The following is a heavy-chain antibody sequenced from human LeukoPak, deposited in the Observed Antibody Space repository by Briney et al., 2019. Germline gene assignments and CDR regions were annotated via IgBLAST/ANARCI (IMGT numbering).Heavy chain of an antibody. J-gene: IGHJ4*02. CDR2: IWYDGSNK. Sequence: PGGSLRLSCAASGFTFSSYAMHWVRQAPGKGLEWVAVIWYDGSNKYYADSVKGRFTISRDNSKNTLYLQMNSLRAEDTAVYYCARSGLRWEPTAADYWGQGTLVTVSS. CDR3: ARSGLRWEPTAADY. CDR1: GFTFSSYA. D-gene: IGHD1-26*01. V-gene: IGHV3-33*08.